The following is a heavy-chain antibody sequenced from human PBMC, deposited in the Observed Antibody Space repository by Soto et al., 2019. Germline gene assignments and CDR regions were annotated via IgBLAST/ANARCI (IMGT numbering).Heavy chain of an antibody. D-gene: IGHD3-16*02. Sequence: EVQVVESGGGLVQPGGSLRLSCAASGFTFSSYWMSWVRQAPGKGLEWVANINQDGGEKYYVASVKSRFTISSDNAKNSLCLQMNSLRAGDTAVYYGARDYRHTIYGMDVWGQGTTVTVSS. V-gene: IGHV3-7*03. CDR1: GFTFSSYW. J-gene: IGHJ6*01. CDR2: INQDGGEK. CDR3: ARDYRHTIYGMDV.